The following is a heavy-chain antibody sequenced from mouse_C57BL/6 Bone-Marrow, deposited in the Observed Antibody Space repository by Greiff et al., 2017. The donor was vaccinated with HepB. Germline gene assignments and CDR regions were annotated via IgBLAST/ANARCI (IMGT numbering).Heavy chain of an antibody. J-gene: IGHJ4*01. V-gene: IGHV1-7*01. CDR3: ARSWQGITTVPAPYYAMDY. CDR1: GYTFTSYW. D-gene: IGHD1-1*01. Sequence: QVQLKESGAELAKPGASVKLSCKASGYTFTSYWMHWVKQRPGQGLEWIGYINPSSGYTKYNQKFKDKATLTADKSSSTAYMQLSSLTYEDSAVYYCARSWQGITTVPAPYYAMDYWGQGTSVTVSS. CDR2: INPSSGYT.